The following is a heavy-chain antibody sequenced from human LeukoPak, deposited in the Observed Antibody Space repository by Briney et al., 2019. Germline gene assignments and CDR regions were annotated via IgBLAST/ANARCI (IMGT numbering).Heavy chain of an antibody. CDR1: GYTFTSYG. J-gene: IGHJ6*02. D-gene: IGHD2-2*01. Sequence: ASVKVSCKASGYTFTSYGISWVRQAPGQGLEWMGWISAYNGNTNYAQKLQGRVTMTTDTSTGTAYMELRSLRSDDTAVYYCARGYCSSTSCPYGMDVWGQGTTVTVSS. V-gene: IGHV1-18*01. CDR2: ISAYNGNT. CDR3: ARGYCSSTSCPYGMDV.